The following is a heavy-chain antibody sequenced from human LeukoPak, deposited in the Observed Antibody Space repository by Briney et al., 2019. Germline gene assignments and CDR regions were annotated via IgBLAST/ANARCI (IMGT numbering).Heavy chain of an antibody. V-gene: IGHV4-4*07. J-gene: IGHJ4*02. Sequence: SETLSLTCTVSGGSISSYYWSWIRQPAGKGLEWIGRIYTSGSTNYNPSLKSRVTMSVDTSKNQFSLKLSSVTAADTAVYYCARAGGYSSSWYSRYFDYWGQGTLVTVSS. D-gene: IGHD6-13*01. CDR1: GGSISSYY. CDR2: IYTSGST. CDR3: ARAGGYSSSWYSRYFDY.